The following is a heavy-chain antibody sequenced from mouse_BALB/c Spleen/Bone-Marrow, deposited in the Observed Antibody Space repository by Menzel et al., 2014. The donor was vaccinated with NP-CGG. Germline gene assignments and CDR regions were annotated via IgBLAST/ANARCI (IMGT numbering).Heavy chain of an antibody. V-gene: IGHV5-6-3*01. J-gene: IGHJ3*01. CDR2: INSNGGTT. Sequence: EVKLVESGGGLVQPGGSLKLSCAASGFTFSNYGMSWVRQTPDKRLDLVATINSNGGTTYYPDSVKGRFTISRDNAKNTLYPRMSSLKSEDTAMYFCARGLYYVAYGPGFAYWGQGTLVTVSA. CDR3: ARGLYYVAYGPGFAY. D-gene: IGHD2-13*01. CDR1: GFTFSNYG.